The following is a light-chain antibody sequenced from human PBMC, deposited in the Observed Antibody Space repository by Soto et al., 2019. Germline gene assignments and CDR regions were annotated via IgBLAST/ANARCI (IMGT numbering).Light chain of an antibody. CDR1: SSNIGVNT. CDR3: ASWDDSLNGQV. Sequence: QSVLTQSPSASGTPGQRVTISCSGSSSNIGVNTVNWYQQLPGTAPKLLIYTNNQRPSGVPVRFSGSKSGTSASLAISGLQSEDEADYYCASWDDSLNGQVFGGGTKLTVL. V-gene: IGLV1-44*01. J-gene: IGLJ2*01. CDR2: TNN.